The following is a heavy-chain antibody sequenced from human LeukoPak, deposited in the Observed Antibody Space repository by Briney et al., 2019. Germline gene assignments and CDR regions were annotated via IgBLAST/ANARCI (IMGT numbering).Heavy chain of an antibody. J-gene: IGHJ3*02. V-gene: IGHV4-61*02. CDR2: IYTSGST. CDR3: ARSEEDSSVAFDI. Sequence: PSQTLSLTCTVSGGSISSGSYYWSWIRQTAGKGLEWIGRIYTSGSTNYNPSLKSRVTISVDTSKNQFSLKLSSVTAADTAVYYCARSEEDSSVAFDIWGQGTMVTVSS. CDR1: GGSISSGSYY. D-gene: IGHD3-22*01.